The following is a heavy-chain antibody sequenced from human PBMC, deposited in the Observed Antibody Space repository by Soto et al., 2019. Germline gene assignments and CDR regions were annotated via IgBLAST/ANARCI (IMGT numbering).Heavy chain of an antibody. D-gene: IGHD3-10*01. CDR2: INHSGST. J-gene: IGHJ5*02. Sequence: SETLSLTCAVYGGSFSGYYWSWIRQPPGKGLEWIGEINHSGSTNYNPSLKSRVTISVDTSKNQFSLKLSSVTAADTAVYYCARTMRGGYGTMIRGSPFDPWGQGTLVTVSS. CDR3: ARTMRGGYGTMIRGSPFDP. CDR1: GGSFSGYY. V-gene: IGHV4-34*01.